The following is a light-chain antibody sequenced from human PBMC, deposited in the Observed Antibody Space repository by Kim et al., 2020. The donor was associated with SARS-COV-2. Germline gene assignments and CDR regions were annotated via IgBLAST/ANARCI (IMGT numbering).Light chain of an antibody. CDR3: QQYSHWPPYT. V-gene: IGKV1-5*01. CDR2: AAS. J-gene: IGKJ2*01. CDR1: QSVSRG. Sequence: DIQMTQSPSTMSASVGDRVIITCRASQSVSRGLAWYQQKPGKAPKLLIYAASSLQSGVPSRFSGSGSGTEFTLIISSLQSEDFAVYYCQQYSHWPPYTFGQGTKLGIK.